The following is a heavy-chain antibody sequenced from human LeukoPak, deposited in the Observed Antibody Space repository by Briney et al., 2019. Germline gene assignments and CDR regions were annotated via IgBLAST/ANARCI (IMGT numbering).Heavy chain of an antibody. D-gene: IGHD3-22*01. CDR1: GFTFSSYS. CDR2: ISSSSSTI. J-gene: IGHJ4*02. CDR3: ARDIYYDSSGYYGSVY. V-gene: IGHV3-48*04. Sequence: GGSLRLSCAASGFTFSSYSMNWVRQAPGEGVEWVLYISSSSSTIYYADSVKGRFTISRDNAKNSLYLQMNSLRAEDTAVYYCARDIYYDSSGYYGSVYWGQGTLVTVSS.